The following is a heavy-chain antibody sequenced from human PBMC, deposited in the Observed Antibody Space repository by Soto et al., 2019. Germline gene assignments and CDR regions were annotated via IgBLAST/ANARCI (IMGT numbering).Heavy chain of an antibody. CDR1: GGSISSSSY. V-gene: IGHV4-39*01. CDR2: ISSIGCT. D-gene: IGHD2-21*01. Sequence: SETLSLTCTVSGGSISSSSYWGWFRQPPGKGREWLGRISSIGCTYYNSSLKRRVTISVDTSKNQFSLKLSSVTAADSAVNYCRRSIKYGTGVWGQGTTVTGTS. J-gene: IGHJ6*02. CDR3: RRSIKYGTGV.